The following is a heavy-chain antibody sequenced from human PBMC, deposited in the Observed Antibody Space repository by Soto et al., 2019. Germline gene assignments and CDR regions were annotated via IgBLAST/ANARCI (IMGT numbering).Heavy chain of an antibody. V-gene: IGHV4-39*01. D-gene: IGHD3-3*01. J-gene: IGHJ4*02. CDR3: AIHYDFWSGYYPLTPYYFDY. CDR1: GGSISSSSYY. CDR2: IYYSGST. Sequence: SETLSLTCTVSGGSISSSSYYWGWIRQPPGKGLEWIGSIYYSGSTYYNPSLKSRVTISVDTSKNQFSLKLSSVTAADTAVYYCAIHYDFWSGYYPLTPYYFDYWGQGTLVTVSS.